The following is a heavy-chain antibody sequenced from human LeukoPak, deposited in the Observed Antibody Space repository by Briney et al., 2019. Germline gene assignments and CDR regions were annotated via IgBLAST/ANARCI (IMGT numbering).Heavy chain of an antibody. CDR3: TTRLGSSGWDS. CDR1: GFTFSDSA. Sequence: PGGSLKLSCAASGFTFSDSAMHWVRQASGKGLEWVGHIRTKPNSYATAFAASVRGRFTISRDDSKNTAYLQMNSLKTEDTAVYYCTTRLGSSGWDSWGQGALVTVSS. CDR2: IRTKPNSYAT. J-gene: IGHJ4*02. D-gene: IGHD6-19*01. V-gene: IGHV3-73*01.